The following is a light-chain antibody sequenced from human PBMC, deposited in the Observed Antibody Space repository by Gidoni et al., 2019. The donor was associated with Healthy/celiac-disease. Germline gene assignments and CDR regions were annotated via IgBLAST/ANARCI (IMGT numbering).Light chain of an antibody. CDR3: SSYTSSSTVV. V-gene: IGLV2-14*01. CDR2: DVS. Sequence: QSALPQPASVSGSPVQSITISCTGTSSDVGGYNYVSWYQQYPGKAPKLMIYDVSNRPSGVSNRFSGSKSGNTASLTISALQAEDEADYYCSSYTSSSTVVFGGGTKLTVL. J-gene: IGLJ2*01. CDR1: SSDVGGYNY.